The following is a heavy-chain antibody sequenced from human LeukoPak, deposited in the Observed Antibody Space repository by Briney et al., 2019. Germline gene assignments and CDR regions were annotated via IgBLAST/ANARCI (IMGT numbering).Heavy chain of an antibody. CDR3: GRDEDIPTYPNWIGT. J-gene: IGHJ5*02. V-gene: IGHV1-18*01. D-gene: IGHD3-3*01. CDR2: VSTYTGNT. Sequence: ASVKVSCKASGYSFFNSGITWVRQAPGQGPEWIGWVSTYTGNTNYAEKVQGRITMTTDTSTNTAYMELRSLKSDDTAVYYCGRDEDIPTYPNWIGTWGQGTLLTVSS. CDR1: GYSFFNSG.